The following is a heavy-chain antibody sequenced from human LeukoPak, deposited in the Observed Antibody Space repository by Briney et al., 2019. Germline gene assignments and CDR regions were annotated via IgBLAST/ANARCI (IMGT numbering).Heavy chain of an antibody. V-gene: IGHV1-46*03. D-gene: IGHD1-26*01. CDR3: AREPGGKGARGAFDI. Sequence: RASVKVSCKPCGYTFTSYYMHWVRQAPGQGLEWMGIINPIGVSTSYAQKFQCRVTMTRETSTSTVYMELSSLRSEDTAVYYCAREPGGKGARGAFDIWGQGTMVTVS. J-gene: IGHJ3*02. CDR1: GYTFTSYY. CDR2: INPIGVST.